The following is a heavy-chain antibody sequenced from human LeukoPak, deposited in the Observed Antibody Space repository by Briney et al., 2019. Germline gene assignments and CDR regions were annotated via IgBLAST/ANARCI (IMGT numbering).Heavy chain of an antibody. CDR1: GFTFITYS. CDR3: ARVGKASSSWPYYYYYYYMDV. CDR2: IKQDGSEK. J-gene: IGHJ6*03. V-gene: IGHV3-7*01. D-gene: IGHD6-13*01. Sequence: PGGSLRLSCAASGFTFITYSMNWVRQAPGKGLEWVANIKQDGSEKYYVDSVKGRFTISRDNAKNSLYLQMNSLRAEDTAVYYCARVGKASSSWPYYYYYYYMDVWGKGTTVTVSS.